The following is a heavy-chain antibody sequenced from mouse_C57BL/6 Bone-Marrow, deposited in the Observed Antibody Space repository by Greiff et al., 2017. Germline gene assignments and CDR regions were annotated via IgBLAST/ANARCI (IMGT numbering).Heavy chain of an antibody. CDR1: GYTFTSYW. D-gene: IGHD1-1*01. CDR2: IDPSDSYT. J-gene: IGHJ2*01. CDR3: AREVGLLGDYFDY. V-gene: IGHV1-69*01. Sequence: QVQLQQPGAELVMPGASVKLSCKASGYTFTSYWMHWVKQRPGQGLEWIGEIDPSDSYTNYNQKFKGKSTLTVDKSSSTAYMQLSSLTSEDSAVYYCAREVGLLGDYFDYWVQGTTLTVSS.